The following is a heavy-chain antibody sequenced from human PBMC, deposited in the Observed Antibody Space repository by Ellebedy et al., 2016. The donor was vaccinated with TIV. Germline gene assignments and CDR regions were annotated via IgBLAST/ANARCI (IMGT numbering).Heavy chain of an antibody. CDR1: GDTFSSYA. Sequence: AASVKVSCKASGDTFSSYAIHWVRQAPGQRLEWMGWINAANGNTKYSEKFQGRVSITRDTSASTAYLELSSLRSEDTAVYYCAPKYYHHYYGLDVWGQGTTVTVSS. CDR3: APKYYHHYYGLDV. V-gene: IGHV1-3*01. J-gene: IGHJ6*02. CDR2: INAANGNT.